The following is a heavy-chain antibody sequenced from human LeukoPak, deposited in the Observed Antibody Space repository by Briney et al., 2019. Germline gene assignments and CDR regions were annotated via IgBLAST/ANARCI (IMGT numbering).Heavy chain of an antibody. D-gene: IGHD3-22*01. J-gene: IGHJ6*04. CDR2: ISGSGGST. Sequence: GGSLRLSCAASGFTFSSYAMSWVRQAPGKGLEWVSAISGSGGSTYYADSVKGRFTISRDNSENTLYLQMNSLRAEDTAVYYCAKANQNYYDAYMDVWGTGTTVTVSS. V-gene: IGHV3-23*01. CDR1: GFTFSSYA. CDR3: AKANQNYYDAYMDV.